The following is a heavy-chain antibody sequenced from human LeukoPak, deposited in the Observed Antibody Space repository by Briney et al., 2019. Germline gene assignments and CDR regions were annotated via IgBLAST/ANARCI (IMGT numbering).Heavy chain of an antibody. D-gene: IGHD2-15*01. J-gene: IGHJ4*02. CDR1: GYTFIGYN. Sequence: ASVKASCKGSGYTFIGYNMHWVRQAPGQGLEWMGWINPNSGGTNYAQKFQGRVTMTRDTSISTAYMELSSLRSDDTAVYYCARLGFCSGGSCYSLGYWGQGTMVTVSS. V-gene: IGHV1-2*02. CDR3: ARLGFCSGGSCYSLGY. CDR2: INPNSGGT.